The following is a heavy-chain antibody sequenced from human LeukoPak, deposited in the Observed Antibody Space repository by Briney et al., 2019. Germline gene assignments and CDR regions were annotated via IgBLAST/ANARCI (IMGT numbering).Heavy chain of an antibody. CDR1: GFTFSSYW. Sequence: GGSLRLSCAASGFTFSSYWMHWVRQAPGKGLVWVSRINSDGSSTSYADSVKGRFTISRDNAKNTLYLQMNSLRAEDTAVYHCARYRSGLTRGYFDYWGQGTLVTVSS. CDR3: ARYRSGLTRGYFDY. D-gene: IGHD3-10*01. J-gene: IGHJ4*02. CDR2: INSDGSST. V-gene: IGHV3-74*01.